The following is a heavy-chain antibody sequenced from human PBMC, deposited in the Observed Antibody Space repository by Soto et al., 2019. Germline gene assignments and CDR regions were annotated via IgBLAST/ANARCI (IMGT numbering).Heavy chain of an antibody. J-gene: IGHJ3*02. CDR2: INHSGST. D-gene: IGHD3-9*01. CDR3: ARRARITIFPSPIGAFDI. V-gene: IGHV4-34*01. CDR1: CGSFSGYY. Sequence: PSETLSLTCAVYCGSFSGYYWSWIRQPPGKGLEWIGEINHSGSTNYNPSLKSRVTISVDTSKNQFSLKLSSVTAADTAVYYCARRARITIFPSPIGAFDIWGQGTMVTVSS.